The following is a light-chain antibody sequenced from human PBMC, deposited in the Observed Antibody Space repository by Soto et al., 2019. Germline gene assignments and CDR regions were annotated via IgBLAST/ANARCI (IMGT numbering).Light chain of an antibody. CDR2: GAS. V-gene: IGKV3D-15*01. CDR3: QQYDKWPLT. Sequence: EIVMTHSPATLSVSPLEVATLSCRASHSVDSNLAVYQQKPGQAPRLLIFGASTRATGIPTRFSGGGSGTAFTLTISSLQSEDFGLYFCQQYDKWPLTFGGGTRLEIK. CDR1: HSVDSN. J-gene: IGKJ5*01.